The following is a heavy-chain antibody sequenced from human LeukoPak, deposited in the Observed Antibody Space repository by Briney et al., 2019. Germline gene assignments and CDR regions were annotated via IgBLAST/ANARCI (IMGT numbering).Heavy chain of an antibody. V-gene: IGHV3-23*01. Sequence: GGSLRLSCAASGFRFSSYAMSWVRQAPGKGLEWVSAISGSGVSTYYADSVKGRFTVSRDNSKNTLYQQMSSLRAEDTAVYYCAKDERNWNYNLASQTYDWGQGTLVTVSS. D-gene: IGHD1-7*01. CDR1: GFRFSSYA. CDR3: AKDERNWNYNLASQTYD. J-gene: IGHJ4*02. CDR2: ISGSGVST.